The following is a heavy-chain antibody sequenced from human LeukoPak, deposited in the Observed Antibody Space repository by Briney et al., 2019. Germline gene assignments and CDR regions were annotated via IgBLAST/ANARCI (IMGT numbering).Heavy chain of an antibody. CDR3: AREGRDSSGYYNFDY. D-gene: IGHD3-22*01. CDR2: ISSTGSNI. CDR1: GFTFSTYE. Sequence: GGSLRLSCAASGFTFSTYEMNWVRQAPGKGLEWVSYISSTGSNIYYADSVKGRFTMSRDDAKNSLYLQMNSLRAEDTAVYYCAREGRDSSGYYNFDYWGQGTLVTVSS. J-gene: IGHJ4*02. V-gene: IGHV3-48*03.